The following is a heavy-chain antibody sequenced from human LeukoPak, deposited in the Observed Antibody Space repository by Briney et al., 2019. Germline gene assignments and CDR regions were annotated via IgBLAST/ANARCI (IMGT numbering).Heavy chain of an antibody. CDR2: IRKDGSEK. Sequence: GGSLRLSCAASEFTFSSHWMSWVRQVAGKGLEWVANIRKDGSEKYYVDSVKGRFTISRDNAKNSLFLQMNSLRAEDTAVYYCARDSRYSRGVGDFDYWGQGTLVIVSS. D-gene: IGHD5-18*01. J-gene: IGHJ4*02. CDR3: ARDSRYSRGVGDFDY. CDR1: EFTFSSHW. V-gene: IGHV3-7*03.